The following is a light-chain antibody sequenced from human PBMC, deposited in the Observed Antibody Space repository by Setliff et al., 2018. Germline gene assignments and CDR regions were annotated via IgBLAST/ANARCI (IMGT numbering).Light chain of an antibody. J-gene: IGLJ1*01. CDR1: FGAYGSAY. Sequence: QSALAQPASVSGSPEQSITISCTGEFGAYGSAYVSWYQQHPDKAPKLIIYDVNNRPSGISHRFSGSNSANTASLTISGLQAEDEAEYFCASKTGPGTYVFGTGTNVTVL. CDR3: ASKTGPGTYV. CDR2: DVN. V-gene: IGLV2-14*03.